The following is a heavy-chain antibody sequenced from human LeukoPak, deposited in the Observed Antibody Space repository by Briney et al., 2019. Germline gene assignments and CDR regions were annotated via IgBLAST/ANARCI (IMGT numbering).Heavy chain of an antibody. V-gene: IGHV3-66*01. CDR2: IYSGGST. CDR1: GFTVSSNY. D-gene: IGHD3-22*01. CDR3: ARERDDSSGSFDY. Sequence: GGSLRLSCAASGFTVSSNYMSWVRQAPGKGLEWVSVIYSGGSTYYADSVKGRFTISRDNSKNTLYLQMNSLRAEDTAVYYCARERDDSSGSFDYWGQGTLVTVSS. J-gene: IGHJ4*02.